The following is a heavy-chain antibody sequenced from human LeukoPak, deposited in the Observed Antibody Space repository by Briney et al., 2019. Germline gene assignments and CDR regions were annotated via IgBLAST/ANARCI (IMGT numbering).Heavy chain of an antibody. Sequence: ASVKVSCKASGYTFTSYGISWVRQAPGQGLEWMGWISAYNGNTNYAQKLQGRVNMTTDTSTSTAYMELRSLRSDDTAVYYCARALGSSPLNKDDYWGQGTPVTVSS. CDR3: ARALGSSPLNKDDY. V-gene: IGHV1-18*01. D-gene: IGHD7-27*01. CDR1: GYTFTSYG. CDR2: ISAYNGNT. J-gene: IGHJ4*02.